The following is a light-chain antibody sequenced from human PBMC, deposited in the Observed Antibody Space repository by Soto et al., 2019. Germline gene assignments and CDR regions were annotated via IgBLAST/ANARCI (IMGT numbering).Light chain of an antibody. Sequence: AIRMTQSPSSFSASTGDRVTITCRASQGISSYLAWYQQKPGKAPKLLIYAASTLQSGVPSRFSGSGSGTDFTLTISCLQSEDFATYYCQQYYSTPGTFGQGTRLEMK. CDR3: QQYYSTPGT. CDR1: QGISSY. J-gene: IGKJ5*01. V-gene: IGKV1-8*01. CDR2: AAS.